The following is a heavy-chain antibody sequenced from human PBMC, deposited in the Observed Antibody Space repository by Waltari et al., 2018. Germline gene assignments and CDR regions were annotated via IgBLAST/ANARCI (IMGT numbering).Heavy chain of an antibody. CDR2: IYHSGST. J-gene: IGHJ6*02. CDR3: ARDRRVDGLDV. CDR1: GYSLSRDYY. V-gene: IGHV4-38-2*02. Sequence: QVQLQESGPGLVTPSETLSLTCTVSGYSLSRDYYWGWIRQPPGKGLEWIGIIYHSGSTYYNPSLKSRVTISVDTSKNQFSLKLSSVTAADTAVYYCARDRRVDGLDVWGQGTTVTVSS. D-gene: IGHD2-15*01.